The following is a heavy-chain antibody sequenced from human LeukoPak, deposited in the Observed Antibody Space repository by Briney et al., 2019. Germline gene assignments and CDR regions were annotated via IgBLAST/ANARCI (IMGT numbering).Heavy chain of an antibody. V-gene: IGHV1-18*01. Sequence: GASVKVSCKASGYTFTSYGISWVRQAPGQGLEWMGWISAYNGNTNYAQKLQGRVTLTTDTSTSTAYMELRSLRSDDTAVYYCATALGYCSSTTCDTFDYWGQGTLVTVSS. CDR3: ATALGYCSSTTCDTFDY. CDR1: GYTFTSYG. J-gene: IGHJ4*02. CDR2: ISAYNGNT. D-gene: IGHD2-2*01.